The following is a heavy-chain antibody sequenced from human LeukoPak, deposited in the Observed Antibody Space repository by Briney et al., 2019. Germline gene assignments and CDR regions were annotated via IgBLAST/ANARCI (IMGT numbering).Heavy chain of an antibody. CDR1: GFTFSSYD. D-gene: IGHD2-21*02. J-gene: IGHJ2*01. V-gene: IGHV3-30*02. Sequence: GGSLRLSCAASGFTFSSYDIHWVRQAPGKGLEWVAFIRYDGSNKYYADSVKGRFTISRDNSKNTLYLQMNSLRVDDTAVYYCAIKGNVVVTTLDWYFDIWGRGTLVTVSS. CDR3: AIKGNVVVTTLDWYFDI. CDR2: IRYDGSNK.